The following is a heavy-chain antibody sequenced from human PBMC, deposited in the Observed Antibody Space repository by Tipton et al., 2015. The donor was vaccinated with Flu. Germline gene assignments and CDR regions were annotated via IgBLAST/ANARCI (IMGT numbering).Heavy chain of an antibody. CDR2: IFHTGNT. Sequence: TLSLTCTVSGYSITSDYYWGWIRQPPGKGLEWIGNIFHTGNTYYNSSLQSRVSISVDRSKNQFSLKVSAVTAADTAVYYCARRSYSNYVSEPRNWFDPWGQGTLVTVSS. CDR1: GYSITSDYY. CDR3: ARRSYSNYVSEPRNWFDP. J-gene: IGHJ5*02. V-gene: IGHV4-38-2*02. D-gene: IGHD4-11*01.